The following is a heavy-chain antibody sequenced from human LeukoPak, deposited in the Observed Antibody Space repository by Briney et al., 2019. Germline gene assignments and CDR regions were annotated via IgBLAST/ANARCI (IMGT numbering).Heavy chain of an antibody. V-gene: IGHV1-46*01. CDR2: IYPRDGST. CDR1: GYTFIDYY. CDR3: ARDQEGFDY. Sequence: ASVKVSCKASGYTFIDYYIHWVRQAPGQGLEWMGMIYPRDGSTSYAQRFQDRVTVTRDTSTSTVHMELSGLRSEDTAVYYCARDQEGFDYWGQGTQVTVSS. J-gene: IGHJ4*02.